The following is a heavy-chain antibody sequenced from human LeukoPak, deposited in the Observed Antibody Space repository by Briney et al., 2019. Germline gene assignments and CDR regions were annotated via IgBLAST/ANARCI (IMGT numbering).Heavy chain of an antibody. CDR3: TTLYGDSLDY. CDR2: IKPDGSST. D-gene: IGHD2-21*02. V-gene: IGHV3-74*01. CDR1: GFAFNTYW. J-gene: IGHJ4*02. Sequence: GGSLRLSCVASGFAFNTYWMYWVRQVAGKGLEWVSRIKPDGSSTEYADSVKGRFTISRDNAKNTPYLQMNSLRAEDTAMYYCTTLYGDSLDYWGQGTLVTVSS.